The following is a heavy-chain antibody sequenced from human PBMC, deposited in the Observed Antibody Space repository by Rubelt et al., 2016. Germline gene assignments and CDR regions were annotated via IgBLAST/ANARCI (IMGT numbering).Heavy chain of an antibody. J-gene: IGHJ6*02. CDR2: GST. Sequence: GSTNYTPSLKSRVTMSIDASKFQFSLKLSSVTAADTAVYYCARDFVVVPAAIRGAGYYYYYGMDVWGQGTTVTVSS. V-gene: IGHV4-4*07. D-gene: IGHD2-2*01. CDR3: ARDFVVVPAAIRGAGYYYYYGMDV.